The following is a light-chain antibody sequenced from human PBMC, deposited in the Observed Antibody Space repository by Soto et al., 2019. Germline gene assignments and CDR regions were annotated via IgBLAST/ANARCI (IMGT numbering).Light chain of an antibody. CDR1: QSISSY. J-gene: IGKJ4*01. V-gene: IGKV1-39*01. CDR2: AAM. Sequence: DIQMTQSPSSLSASVGDRVTITCRASQSISSYLNWYQQKPGKAPKPLIFAAMSLHSGVPSRFSGSGSGTEFTLTISSLQPEDFAAYYCQQSYSSPLTFGGGTKVEIK. CDR3: QQSYSSPLT.